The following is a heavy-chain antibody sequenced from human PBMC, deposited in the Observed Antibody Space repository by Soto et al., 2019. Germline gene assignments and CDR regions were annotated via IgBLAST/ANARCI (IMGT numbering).Heavy chain of an antibody. D-gene: IGHD2-2*01. V-gene: IGHV3-21*01. CDR1: GFTFSSYS. CDR3: ARDHDIVVVPAANWFDP. J-gene: IGHJ5*02. Sequence: GGSLRLSCAASGFTFSSYSMNWVRQAPGKGLEWVSSISSSSSYIYYADSVKGRFTISRDNAKNSLYLQMNSLRAEDTAVYDCARDHDIVVVPAANWFDPWGQGTLVTVSS. CDR2: ISSSSSYI.